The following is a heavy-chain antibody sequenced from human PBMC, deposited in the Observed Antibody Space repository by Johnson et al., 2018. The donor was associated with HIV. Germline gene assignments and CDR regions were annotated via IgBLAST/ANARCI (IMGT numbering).Heavy chain of an antibody. CDR2: IYSGGST. V-gene: IGHV3-66*01. D-gene: IGHD5-18*01. J-gene: IGHJ3*02. CDR3: ARGYSYGHDAFDI. CDR1: GFTVSSNY. Sequence: EVQLVESGGGLVQPGGSLRLSCAASGFTVSSNYMSWVRQAPGKGLEWVSVIYSGGSTSYADSVTGRFTISRDNSKNTLYLQMNSLRAEDTAVYYCARGYSYGHDAFDIWGQGTMVTVSS.